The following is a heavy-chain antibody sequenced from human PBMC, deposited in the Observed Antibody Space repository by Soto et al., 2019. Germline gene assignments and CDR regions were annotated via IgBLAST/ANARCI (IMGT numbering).Heavy chain of an antibody. J-gene: IGHJ6*02. CDR3: AKGGLPGTMYYGMDV. CDR1: GFTFSSYA. V-gene: IGHV3-23*01. D-gene: IGHD5-18*01. CDR2: ISGSGGST. Sequence: EVQLLESGGGLVQPGGSLRLSCAASGFTFSSYAMSWVRQAPGKGLEWVSAISGSGGSTYYADSVKGRFTISRDNSKNALYLQMNSLRAEDTAVYYCAKGGLPGTMYYGMDVWGQGTTVTVSS.